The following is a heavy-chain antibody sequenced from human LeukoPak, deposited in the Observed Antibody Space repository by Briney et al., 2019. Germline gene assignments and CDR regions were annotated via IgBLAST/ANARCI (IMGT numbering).Heavy chain of an antibody. J-gene: IGHJ3*02. V-gene: IGHV3-21*01. CDR1: GFTFSSYS. CDR2: ISSSSSYI. CDR3: ARSLPNDAFNI. Sequence: GGALRLCCVGSGFTFSSYSMSWVRQAPGKGLEWVSSISSSSSYIYYADSVKGRFTISRDNAKNSLYLQMNSLRAEDTAVYYCARSLPNDAFNIWAQGTMVTVS.